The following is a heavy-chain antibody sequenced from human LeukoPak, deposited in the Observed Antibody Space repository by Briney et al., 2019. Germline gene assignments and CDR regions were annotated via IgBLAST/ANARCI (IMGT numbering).Heavy chain of an antibody. CDR3: ATSGYYFFFDC. J-gene: IGHJ4*02. V-gene: IGHV4-39*05. CDR2: IYDSGTT. D-gene: IGHD3-22*01. CDR1: GGSISSTSYY. Sequence: SETPSLTCTVSGGSISSTSYYWGWIRQPPGKGLEWIGSIYDSGTTYYNSSPKSRVTISVDTSKNQFSLNLSSVTAADRAVYYCATSGYYFFFDCWGRGTLVTVSS.